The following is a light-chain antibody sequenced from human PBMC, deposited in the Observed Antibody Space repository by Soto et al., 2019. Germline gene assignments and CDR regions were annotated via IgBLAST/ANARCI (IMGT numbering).Light chain of an antibody. CDR2: ESS. CDR3: MQSTQFPYT. CDR1: QGLVHSDGNTY. V-gene: IGKV2-24*01. J-gene: IGKJ2*01. Sequence: DIVMTQTPLSSPVTLGQPASISCRSSQGLVHSDGNTYLSWLQQRPGQPPRLLIYESSNRFSGVPDRFSGSGAGTDFTLKISRVEAEDGGIYYCMQSTQFPYTFGQGTKLEIK.